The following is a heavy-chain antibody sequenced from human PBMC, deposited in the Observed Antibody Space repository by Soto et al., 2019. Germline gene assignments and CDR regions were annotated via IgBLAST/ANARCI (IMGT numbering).Heavy chain of an antibody. J-gene: IGHJ4*02. Sequence: PSETLSLTCTVSGGSISSYYWSWIRQPPGKGLEWIGYIYYSGSTNYNPSLKSRVTISVDTSKNQFSLKLSSVTAADTAVYYCARHESSGWYYFDYWGQGTLVTVS. CDR3: ARHESSGWYYFDY. CDR1: GGSISSYY. CDR2: IYYSGST. V-gene: IGHV4-59*08. D-gene: IGHD6-19*01.